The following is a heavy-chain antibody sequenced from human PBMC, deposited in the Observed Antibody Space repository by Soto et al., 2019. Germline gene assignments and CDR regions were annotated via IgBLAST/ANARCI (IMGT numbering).Heavy chain of an antibody. CDR3: ARDRTNFLDF. J-gene: IGHJ4*02. Sequence: QVQLVQSGSEVEKSGASVKLSCKASGYTFTDHSLSWVRLAPGYGLEWMGWISTSRSNTKFAQRFQGRLTPTTDTSTSTAYMELKRLRSDDTAVYYCARDRTNFLDFWGQGILVTVSS. V-gene: IGHV1-18*04. CDR2: ISTSRSNT. D-gene: IGHD2-8*01. CDR1: GYTFTDHS.